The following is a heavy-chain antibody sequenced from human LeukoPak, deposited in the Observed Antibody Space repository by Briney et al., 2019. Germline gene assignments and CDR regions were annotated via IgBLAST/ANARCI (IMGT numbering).Heavy chain of an antibody. CDR1: GDSINSAIYC. D-gene: IGHD2-15*01. J-gene: IGHJ3*01. Sequence: SVTLSLTCTVSGDSINSAIYCWGWIRQPPGKDLEWIGTICHSGNTYYNPSLKSRVTVSVDTSKSQLSLRLNSVTAADTSVYYCARYCNAGACSMFKTFDVWGQGTMVTVSS. CDR2: ICHSGNT. CDR3: ARYCNAGACSMFKTFDV. V-gene: IGHV4-39*01.